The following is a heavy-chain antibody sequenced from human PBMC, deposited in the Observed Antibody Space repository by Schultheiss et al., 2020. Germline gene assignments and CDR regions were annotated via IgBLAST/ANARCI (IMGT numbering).Heavy chain of an antibody. Sequence: GGPLRLSCAASGFTFSSYAMHWVRQAPGKGLEWVSAISGSGGSTYYADSVKGRFTISRDNSKNTLYLQMNSLRAEDTAVYYCARASRDFWSGYHYNSYYFDYWGQGTLVTVSS. J-gene: IGHJ4*02. CDR1: GFTFSSYA. CDR3: ARASRDFWSGYHYNSYYFDY. D-gene: IGHD3-3*01. V-gene: IGHV3-23*01. CDR2: ISGSGGST.